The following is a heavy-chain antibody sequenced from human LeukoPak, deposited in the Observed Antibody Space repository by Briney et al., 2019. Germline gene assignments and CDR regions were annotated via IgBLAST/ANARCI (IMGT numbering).Heavy chain of an antibody. J-gene: IGHJ4*02. D-gene: IGHD3-10*01. Sequence: GSLRLSCAASGFTFSSYSMNWVRQAPGKGLEWVSSISSSSSYIYYADSVKGRFTISRDNAKNSLHLQMNSLRAEDTAVYYCARGWFGELWYYFDYWGQGALVTVSS. V-gene: IGHV3-21*01. CDR3: ARGWFGELWYYFDY. CDR2: ISSSSSYI. CDR1: GFTFSSYS.